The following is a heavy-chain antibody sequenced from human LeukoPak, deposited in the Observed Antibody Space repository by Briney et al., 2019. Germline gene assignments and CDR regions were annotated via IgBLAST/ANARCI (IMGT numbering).Heavy chain of an antibody. CDR1: GGSHCRYF. CDR2: IYNSGNT. Sequence: SETLSLTRTVSGGSHCRYFWSWIGPPPGKGLEWIGDIYNSGNTKYNPSLKSRVIISVDTSKNQFSLKLSSVTASDTAVYYCARGSYYYRDVGGKGTTVTVSS. V-gene: IGHV4-59*01. J-gene: IGHJ6*03. CDR3: ARGSYYYRDV.